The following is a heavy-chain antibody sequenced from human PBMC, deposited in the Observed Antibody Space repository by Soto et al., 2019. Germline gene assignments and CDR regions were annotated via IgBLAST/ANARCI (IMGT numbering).Heavy chain of an antibody. CDR1: GYSFTSYW. CDR3: ARHSGASKLGRGMDV. Sequence: GESLKISCKGSGYSFTSYWISWVRQMPGKGLEWMGRIDPSDSYTNYSPSFQGHVTISADKSISTAYLQLSSLKASDTAMYYCARHSGASKLGRGMDVWGQGTTVTVSS. CDR2: IDPSDSYT. D-gene: IGHD6-6*01. V-gene: IGHV5-10-1*01. J-gene: IGHJ6*02.